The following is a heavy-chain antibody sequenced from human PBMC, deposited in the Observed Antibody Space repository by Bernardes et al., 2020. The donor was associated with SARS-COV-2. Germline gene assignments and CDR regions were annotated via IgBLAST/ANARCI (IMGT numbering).Heavy chain of an antibody. CDR3: ARETVLAFGSGSGWFDL. Sequence: TLSLTCAVSGGSLSSYYWSWIRQPPGKGLEWIGYIYYSGITKYNPSLKSRVTIFADASKNEVSLKLTSVTAADAAVYYCARETVLAFGSGSGWFDLWGQGTLVTVSS. J-gene: IGHJ5*02. CDR2: IYYSGIT. V-gene: IGHV4-59*01. CDR1: GGSLSSYY. D-gene: IGHD3-10*01.